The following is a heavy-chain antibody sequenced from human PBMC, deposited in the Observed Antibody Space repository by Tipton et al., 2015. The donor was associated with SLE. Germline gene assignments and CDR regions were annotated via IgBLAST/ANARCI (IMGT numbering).Heavy chain of an antibody. D-gene: IGHD3-22*01. V-gene: IGHV4-59*01. CDR2: IHYSGST. CDR3: ARGRSFRYDSSAPWFDP. J-gene: IGHJ5*02. Sequence: LRLSCIVSGASISSDYWSWIRQTPGMGLQWIGHIHYSGSTNYNPSLKSRVFISLDTSKNQLSLKLSSVTSADTALYYCARGRSFRYDSSAPWFDPWGQGTLVTVSS. CDR1: GASISSDY.